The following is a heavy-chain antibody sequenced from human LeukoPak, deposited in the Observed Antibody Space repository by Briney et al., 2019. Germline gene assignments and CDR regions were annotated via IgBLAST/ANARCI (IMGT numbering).Heavy chain of an antibody. V-gene: IGHV4-39*01. Sequence: SETLSLTCTVSGGSISSSSYYWGWIRQPPGKGLEWGGSIYYSGTTYYNPALQSRVTISVDTSKNQFSLKLSSVTAADTAVYYCARLFSSSWYRGAFDLWGQGTMVTVSS. CDR2: IYYSGTT. J-gene: IGHJ3*01. D-gene: IGHD6-13*01. CDR3: ARLFSSSWYRGAFDL. CDR1: GGSISSSSYY.